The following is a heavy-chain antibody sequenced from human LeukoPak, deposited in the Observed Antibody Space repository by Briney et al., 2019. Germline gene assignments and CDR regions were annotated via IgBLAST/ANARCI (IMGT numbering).Heavy chain of an antibody. D-gene: IGHD3-9*01. J-gene: IGHJ4*02. V-gene: IGHV3-23*01. CDR2: ISGSGGNT. Sequence: PGGSLRLSCAASGFTFSNYPMSWVRQPPGKGLEWVSGISGSGGNTFYADSVKGRFTISRDNSKNTLYLQMSSLRAEDTAVYYCAKDRFDGLDYWGQGTLVTVSS. CDR3: AKDRFDGLDY. CDR1: GFTFSNYP.